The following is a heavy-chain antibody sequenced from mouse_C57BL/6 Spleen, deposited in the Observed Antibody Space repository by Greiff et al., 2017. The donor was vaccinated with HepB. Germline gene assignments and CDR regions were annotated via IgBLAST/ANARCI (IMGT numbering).Heavy chain of an antibody. J-gene: IGHJ2*01. CDR1: GYTFTSYW. Sequence: QVQLQQPGAELVKPGASVKMSCKASGYTFTSYWITWVKQRPGQGLEWIGDIYPGSGSTNYNEKFKSKATLTVDTSSSTAYMQLSSLTSEDSAVYYCARSLLRYYYFDYWGQGTTHTVSS. CDR3: ARSLLRYYYFDY. D-gene: IGHD1-1*01. V-gene: IGHV1-55*01. CDR2: IYPGSGST.